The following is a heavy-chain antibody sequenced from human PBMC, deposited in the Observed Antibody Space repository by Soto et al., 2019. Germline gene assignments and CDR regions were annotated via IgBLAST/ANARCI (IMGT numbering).Heavy chain of an antibody. CDR3: ATQGVLVPAAIRSYYYYYGMDA. J-gene: IGHJ6*02. V-gene: IGHV1-18*01. D-gene: IGHD2-2*02. CDR2: ISAYNGNT. Sequence: ASVKVSCKASGYTFTSYGISWVRQAPGQGLEWMGWISAYNGNTNYAQKLQGRVTMTTDTSTSTAYMELRSLRSDDTAVYYCATQGVLVPAAIRSYYYYYGMDAWGQGTKVTVSS. CDR1: GYTFTSYG.